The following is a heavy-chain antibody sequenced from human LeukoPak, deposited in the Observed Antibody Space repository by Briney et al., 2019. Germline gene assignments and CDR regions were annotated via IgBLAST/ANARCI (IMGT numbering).Heavy chain of an antibody. J-gene: IGHJ5*02. CDR3: ARGRYDYVWGSYRYNWFDP. V-gene: IGHV1-69*05. D-gene: IGHD3-16*02. CDR2: IIPIFGTA. Sequence: ASVKVSCKASGGTFSSYAISEVRQAPGQGLEWMGGIIPIFGTANYAQKFQGRVTITTDESTSTAYLELSSLRSEDTAVYYCARGRYDYVWGSYRYNWFDPWGQGTLVTVSS. CDR1: GGTFSSYA.